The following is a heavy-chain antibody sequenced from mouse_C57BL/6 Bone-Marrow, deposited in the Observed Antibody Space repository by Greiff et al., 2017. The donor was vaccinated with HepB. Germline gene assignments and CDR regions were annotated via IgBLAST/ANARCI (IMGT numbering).Heavy chain of an antibody. CDR3: ARCDGYFLYYFDY. D-gene: IGHD2-3*01. Sequence: VQLQQPGAELVMPGASVKLSCKASGYTFTSYWMHWVKQRPGQGLEWIGEIDPSDSYTNYNQKFKGKSTLTVDKSASTAYMQLSSLTSEDSAVYYCARCDGYFLYYFDYWGQGTTLTVSS. J-gene: IGHJ2*01. CDR2: IDPSDSYT. CDR1: GYTFTSYW. V-gene: IGHV1-69*01.